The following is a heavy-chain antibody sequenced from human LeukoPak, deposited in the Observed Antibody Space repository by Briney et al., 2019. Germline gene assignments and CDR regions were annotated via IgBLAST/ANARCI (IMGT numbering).Heavy chain of an antibody. V-gene: IGHV3-33*01. CDR1: GFTFSSYG. CDR2: IWYDGSNK. J-gene: IGHJ6*02. Sequence: GGSLRLSCAASGFTFSSYGMHWVRQAPGKGLEWVAVIWYDGSNKYYADSVKGRFTISRDNSKNTLYLQMNSLKAEDTAVYYCARDRFVVVPAAMRGAGMDVWGQGTTVTVSS. D-gene: IGHD2-2*01. CDR3: ARDRFVVVPAAMRGAGMDV.